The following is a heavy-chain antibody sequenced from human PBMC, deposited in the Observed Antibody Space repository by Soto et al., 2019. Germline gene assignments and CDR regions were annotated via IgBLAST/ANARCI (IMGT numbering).Heavy chain of an antibody. V-gene: IGHV4-38-2*01. CDR1: GYSISSGYY. CDR3: ARVGPWVPYYYDSSPYTFENWFDP. D-gene: IGHD3-22*01. Sequence: PSETLSLTCAVSGYSISSGYYWGWLRQPPGKGLEWIGSIYHVGSTYYNPSLNSRVTLSIDMTNNHVSLILNSVTAADTAVYYCARVGPWVPYYYDSSPYTFENWFDPWGQGTPVTVSS. J-gene: IGHJ5*02. CDR2: IYHVGST.